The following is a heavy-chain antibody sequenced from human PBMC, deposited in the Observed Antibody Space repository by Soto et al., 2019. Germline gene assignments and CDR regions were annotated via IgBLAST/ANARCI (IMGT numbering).Heavy chain of an antibody. CDR1: AGSINSYY. D-gene: IGHD3-10*01. Sequence: SETLSLTCTVSAGSINSYYWSWIRQPPGKGLEWIGYIYYSVTTNYNPSLKSRVTISLDTSKNQFSLNLNSVTAAVTAVYYCAGGHYSGSGSYPNWFDPWGQGTLVTVS. J-gene: IGHJ5*02. CDR2: IYYSVTT. V-gene: IGHV4-59*01. CDR3: AGGHYSGSGSYPNWFDP.